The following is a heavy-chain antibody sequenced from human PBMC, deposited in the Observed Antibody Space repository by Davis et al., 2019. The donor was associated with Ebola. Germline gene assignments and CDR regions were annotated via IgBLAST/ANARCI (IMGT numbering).Heavy chain of an antibody. CDR1: GGSFSGYY. D-gene: IGHD3-22*01. CDR2: INHSGST. V-gene: IGHV4-34*01. CDR3: ARGLNYYDSSGGAYFDY. J-gene: IGHJ4*02. Sequence: PSETLSLTCAVYGGSFSGYYWSWIRQPPGKGLEWIGEINHSGSTNYNPSLKSRVTISVDTSKNQFSLKLSSVTAADTAVYYCARGLNYYDSSGGAYFDYWGQGTLVTVSS.